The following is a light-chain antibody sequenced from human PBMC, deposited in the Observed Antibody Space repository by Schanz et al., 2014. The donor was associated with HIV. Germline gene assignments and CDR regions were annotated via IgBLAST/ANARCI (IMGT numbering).Light chain of an antibody. CDR1: QSISSW. J-gene: IGKJ1*01. Sequence: DIQMTQSPSTLSTSVGDRVTITCRASQSISSWLAWYQQRPGKAPNPLIYQASTLKIGVPSRFSGSGSGTEFTLTINSLQPDDFATYYCQQYISLWTFGQGTRVEVK. CDR2: QAS. CDR3: QQYISLWT. V-gene: IGKV1-5*03.